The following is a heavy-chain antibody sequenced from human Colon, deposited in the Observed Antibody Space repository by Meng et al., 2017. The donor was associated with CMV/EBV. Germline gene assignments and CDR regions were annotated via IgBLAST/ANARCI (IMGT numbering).Heavy chain of an antibody. D-gene: IGHD6-13*01. J-gene: IGHJ5*02. CDR2: ISSNGRTI. CDR3: VRTPAAATRWFDP. CDR1: GFTFNDYS. Sequence: GESLKISCAASGFTFNDYSMSWIRQAPGKGLEWISYISSNGRTIYYADSVRGRFTISRDNATNSLFLQMNTLSADDTSVYYCVRTPAAATRWFDPWGQGTLVTVSS. V-gene: IGHV3-11*01.